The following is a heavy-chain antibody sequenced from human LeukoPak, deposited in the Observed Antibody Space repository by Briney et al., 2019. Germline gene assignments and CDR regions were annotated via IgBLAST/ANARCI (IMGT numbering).Heavy chain of an antibody. V-gene: IGHV1-46*01. D-gene: IGHD1-26*01. CDR3: AIYATKWELLPGGLGYFDY. Sequence: ASVKVSCKASGYTFTSYYMHWVRQPPGQGLEWMGIVNPSGGGTSYAQTFQGRVTMTSDMSTSTVYMELSSLRSEDTAVYYCAIYATKWELLPGGLGYFDYGGQGTLVTVSS. CDR1: GYTFTSYY. CDR2: VNPSGGGT. J-gene: IGHJ4*02.